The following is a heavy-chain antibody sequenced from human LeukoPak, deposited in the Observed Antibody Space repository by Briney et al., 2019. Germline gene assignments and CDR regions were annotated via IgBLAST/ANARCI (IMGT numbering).Heavy chain of an antibody. D-gene: IGHD3-22*01. CDR1: GFTFSSYA. V-gene: IGHV3-30*04. J-gene: IGHJ4*02. CDR2: ISYDGSNK. CDR3: ASSPDYYDSSGLSHY. Sequence: GGSLRHSCAASGFTFSSYAMHWVRQAPGKGLEWVAVISYDGSNKYYADSVKGRFTISRDNSKNTLYLQMNSLRAEDTAVYYCASSPDYYDSSGLSHYWGQGTLVTVSS.